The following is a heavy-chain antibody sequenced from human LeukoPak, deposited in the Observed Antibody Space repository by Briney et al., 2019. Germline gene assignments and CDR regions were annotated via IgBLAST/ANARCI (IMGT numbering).Heavy chain of an antibody. J-gene: IGHJ4*02. CDR3: AKDRGY. Sequence: GGSLTLSCAASRFTFSSYSMNWVRQAPGKGLEWVSSISSSGNYIYYADSVKGRFTISRDSAKNSLYLQMNSLRAEDTAVYYCAKDRGYWGLGTLVTVSS. CDR1: RFTFSSYS. V-gene: IGHV3-21*01. CDR2: ISSSGNYI.